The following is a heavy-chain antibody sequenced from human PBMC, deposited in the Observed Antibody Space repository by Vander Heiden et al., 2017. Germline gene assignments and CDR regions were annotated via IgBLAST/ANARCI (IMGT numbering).Heavy chain of an antibody. D-gene: IGHD3-10*01. CDR3: ARDSMVRGVWFLSAFDI. Sequence: QVQLLESGGGVVQPGRSLRLSCAASGFTFSSYGMHWVRQAPGKGLEWVAVIWYDGSNKYYADSVKGRFTISRDNSKNTLYLQMNSLRAEDTAVYYCARDSMVRGVWFLSAFDIWCQGTMVTVSS. V-gene: IGHV3-33*01. J-gene: IGHJ3*02. CDR1: GFTFSSYG. CDR2: IWYDGSNK.